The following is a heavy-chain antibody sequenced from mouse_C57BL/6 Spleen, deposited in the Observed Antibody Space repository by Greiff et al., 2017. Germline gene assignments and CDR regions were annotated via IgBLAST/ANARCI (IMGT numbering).Heavy chain of an antibody. J-gene: IGHJ4*01. V-gene: IGHV5-9-1*02. D-gene: IGHD2-2*01. Sequence: EVKLQESGEGLVKPGGSLKLSCAASGFTFSSYAMSWVRQTPEKRLEWVAYISSGGDYIYYADTVKGRFTISRDNARNTLYLQMSSLKSEDTAMYYCTTMVTSYYAMDYWGKGTSVTVSS. CDR3: TTMVTSYYAMDY. CDR1: GFTFSSYA. CDR2: ISSGGDYI.